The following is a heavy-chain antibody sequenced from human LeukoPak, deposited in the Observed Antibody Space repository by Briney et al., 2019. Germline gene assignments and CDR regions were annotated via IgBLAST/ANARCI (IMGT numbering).Heavy chain of an antibody. V-gene: IGHV1-24*01. Sequence: GASVKVSCKVSGYTLTELSMHWVRQAPGKGLEWMGGFDPEDGETIYAQKLQGRVTMTTDTSTSTAYMELRSLRSDDTAVYYCARDGYYDILTGYSPERYDYWGQGTLVTVSS. J-gene: IGHJ4*02. CDR2: FDPEDGET. CDR3: ARDGYYDILTGYSPERYDY. D-gene: IGHD3-9*01. CDR1: GYTLTELS.